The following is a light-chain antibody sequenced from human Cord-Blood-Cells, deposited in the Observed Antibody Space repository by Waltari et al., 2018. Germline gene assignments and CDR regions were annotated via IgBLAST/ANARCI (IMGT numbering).Light chain of an antibody. Sequence: DIVMTQSPDSLAVSLGERATINCKSSQSVLYSSNNKNYLAWYQQKHGQPPKLLIYWASTRESGVPDRFSGSGSGTDFTLTISSLQAEDVAVYYCQQYYSTWTFGQGTKVEIK. J-gene: IGKJ1*01. CDR1: QSVLYSSNNKNY. CDR2: WAS. CDR3: QQYYSTWT. V-gene: IGKV4-1*01.